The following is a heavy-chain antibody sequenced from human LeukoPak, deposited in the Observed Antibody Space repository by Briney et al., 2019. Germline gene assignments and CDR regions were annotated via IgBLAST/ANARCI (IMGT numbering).Heavy chain of an antibody. D-gene: IGHD6-13*01. CDR1: GFTFSSSE. CDR2: ISSSSSYI. CDR3: ARSSYSSSWYTQSFLSDYYMDV. Sequence: GGSLRLSCAASGFTFSSSEMNWVRQAPGKGLEWVSYISSSSSYIYYADSVKGRFTISRDNAKNSLYLQMNSLRAEDTAVYYCARSSYSSSWYTQSFLSDYYMDVWGKGTTVTVSS. V-gene: IGHV3-21*05. J-gene: IGHJ6*03.